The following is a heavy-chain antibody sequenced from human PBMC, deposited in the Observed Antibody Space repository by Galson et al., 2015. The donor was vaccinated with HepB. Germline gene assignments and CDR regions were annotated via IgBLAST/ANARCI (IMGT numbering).Heavy chain of an antibody. CDR1: GFTLSSLE. Sequence: SLRLSCAASGFTLSSLEMSWVRQAPGRGLEWVSYISYSGSAIYYAESVKGRFTISRDNAKNSLYLQMNSLRAEDTAVYYCARAAMTVVVRGLNAFDIWGQGTVVTVSS. CDR3: ARAAMTVVVRGLNAFDI. J-gene: IGHJ3*02. CDR2: ISYSGSAI. D-gene: IGHD3-22*01. V-gene: IGHV3-48*03.